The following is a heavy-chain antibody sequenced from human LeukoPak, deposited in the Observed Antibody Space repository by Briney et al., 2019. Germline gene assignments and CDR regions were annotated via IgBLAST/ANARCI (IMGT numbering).Heavy chain of an antibody. V-gene: IGHV3-30*02. CDR1: GFTFSSYG. CDR3: ARAGVVIISRNFDY. J-gene: IGHJ4*02. CDR2: IRYDASNK. Sequence: GGSLRLSCAAPGFTFSSYGMHWVRQAPGKGLEWVAFIRYDASNKYYADSVKGRFTISRDNSKNTLYLQMNSLRAEDTAVYYCARAGVVIISRNFDYWGQGTLVTVSS. D-gene: IGHD3-3*01.